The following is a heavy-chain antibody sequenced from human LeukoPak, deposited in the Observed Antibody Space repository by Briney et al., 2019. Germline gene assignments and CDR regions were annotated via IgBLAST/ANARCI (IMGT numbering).Heavy chain of an antibody. CDR3: ARDEYYDFWSGYYGY. J-gene: IGHJ4*02. D-gene: IGHD3-3*01. Sequence: SETLSLTCTVSGGSISSSSYYWGWIRQPPGKGLEWIGSIYYSGSTYYNPSLKSRVTISVDTSKNQFSLKLSSVTAADTAVYYCARDEYYDFWSGYYGYWGQGTLVTVSS. CDR2: IYYSGST. V-gene: IGHV4-39*02. CDR1: GGSISSSSYY.